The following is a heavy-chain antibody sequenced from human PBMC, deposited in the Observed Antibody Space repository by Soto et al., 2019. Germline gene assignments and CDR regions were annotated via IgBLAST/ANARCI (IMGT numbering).Heavy chain of an antibody. CDR2: IYYSGST. CDR3: ARRYYDFWSGYYYYYMDV. D-gene: IGHD3-3*01. Sequence: SETLSLTCTVHGDSISSSSYYWGWIRQPPGKGLEWIGSIYYSGSTYYNPSLKSRVTISVDTSKNQFSLKLSSVTAVDTAVYYCARRYYDFWSGYYYYYMDVWGKGTTVT. V-gene: IGHV4-39*01. J-gene: IGHJ6*03. CDR1: GDSISSSSYY.